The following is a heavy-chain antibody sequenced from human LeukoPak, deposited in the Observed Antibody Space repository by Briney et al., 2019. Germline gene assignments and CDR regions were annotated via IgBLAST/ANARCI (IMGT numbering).Heavy chain of an antibody. CDR1: GYTFTSYG. CDR3: ARGGQRYSYGLTLNGALDY. Sequence: ASVKVSCKASGYTFTSYGISWVRQAPGQGLEWMGWISAYNGNTNYAQKLQGRVTMTTDTSTSTAYMELRSLRSDDTAVYYCARGGQRYSYGLTLNGALDYWGQGTLVTVSS. D-gene: IGHD5-18*01. CDR2: ISAYNGNT. V-gene: IGHV1-18*01. J-gene: IGHJ4*02.